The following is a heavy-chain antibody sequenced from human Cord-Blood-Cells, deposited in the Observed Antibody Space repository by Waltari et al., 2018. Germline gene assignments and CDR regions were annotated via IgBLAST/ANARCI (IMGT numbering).Heavy chain of an antibody. J-gene: IGHJ4*02. CDR1: GGSLSSGGSY. V-gene: IGHV4-31*03. CDR3: ARGAGFWSGYYDFDY. Sequence: QVQLQESGPGLVKPSQTLSLTCTVSGGSLSSGGSYWSWIRQHPGKGLEWIGYIYYSGSTYYNPSLKSRVTISVDTSKNQFSLKLSSVTAADTAVYYCARGAGFWSGYYDFDYWGQGTLVTVSS. CDR2: IYYSGST. D-gene: IGHD3-3*01.